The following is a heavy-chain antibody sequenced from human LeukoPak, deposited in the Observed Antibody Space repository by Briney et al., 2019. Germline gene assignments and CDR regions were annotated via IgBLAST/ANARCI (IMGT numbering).Heavy chain of an antibody. Sequence: GGSLRLSCAASGFTFSSYWMTWVRQAPGKGLEWVANINQDGGEKNYVDSVKGRFTISGDNAKNSLYLQMNSLGAEDTAVYYCATGRSCPTCYLPDYWSQGTLVTVSS. CDR3: ATGRSCPTCYLPDY. D-gene: IGHD2-2*01. J-gene: IGHJ4*02. CDR2: INQDGGEK. CDR1: GFTFSSYW. V-gene: IGHV3-7*01.